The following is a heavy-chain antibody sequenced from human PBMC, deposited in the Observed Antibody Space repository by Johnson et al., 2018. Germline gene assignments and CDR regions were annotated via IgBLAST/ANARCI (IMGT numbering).Heavy chain of an antibody. Sequence: EVQLVESGGGLVQPGESLRLSCTASGITLNTYDIHWIRQAAGKGLEWLSYISGSGSTIYYADSVKGRFTVSTDTAKNSVILQMNSLRDEDTAVYYCRRWGGNTDSWGQGTMVIVSS. V-gene: IGHV3-48*02. D-gene: IGHD2/OR15-2a*01. J-gene: IGHJ3*02. CDR3: RRWGGNTDS. CDR2: ISGSGSTI. CDR1: GITLNTYD.